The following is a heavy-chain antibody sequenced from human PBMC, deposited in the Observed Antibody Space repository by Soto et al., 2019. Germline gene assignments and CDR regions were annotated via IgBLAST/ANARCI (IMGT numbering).Heavy chain of an antibody. CDR1: GGSISSGDNS. CDR2: IFHSGST. D-gene: IGHD3-10*01. J-gene: IGHJ5*02. V-gene: IGHV4-30-2*01. Sequence: PSETLSLTCAVSGGSISSGDNSWSWIRQPPGRGLEWIGYIFHSGSTYYIPSLKSRVTISVDSSKNQFSLKLSSVTAADTAVYYCARSGTMIRAVQIHWFDPWGQGTLVTVSS. CDR3: ARSGTMIRAVQIHWFDP.